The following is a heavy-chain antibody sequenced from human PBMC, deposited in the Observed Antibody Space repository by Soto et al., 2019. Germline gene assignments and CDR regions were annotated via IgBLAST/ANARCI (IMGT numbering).Heavy chain of an antibody. CDR3: ARGNPFNYDGFDV. D-gene: IGHD3-3*01. CDR2: MNAKSGDT. Sequence: ASVKVSCKASGYTFSDFDINWLRQAAGQGPEWMGWMNAKSGDTFSAQRLQGKFNMTWDTSLSTAYMEVGSLTSDDAAIYYCARGNPFNYDGFDVWGQGTTVTVYS. CDR1: GYTFSDFD. J-gene: IGHJ6*02. V-gene: IGHV1-8*01.